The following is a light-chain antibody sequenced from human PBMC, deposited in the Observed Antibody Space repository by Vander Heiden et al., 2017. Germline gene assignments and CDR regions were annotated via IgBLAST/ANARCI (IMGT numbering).Light chain of an antibody. V-gene: IGKV1-5*03. Sequence: IPITQSPSTLSASVGARVPITCPARPSISRWLAWFQQKPGKAPKPLIYEASTLESGVPARFSGSGSETRFTLTINSPHPDDSGTYYCQQYKTFPLTFGGGTKLEI. CDR3: QQYKTFPLT. J-gene: IGKJ4*01. CDR1: PSISRW. CDR2: EAS.